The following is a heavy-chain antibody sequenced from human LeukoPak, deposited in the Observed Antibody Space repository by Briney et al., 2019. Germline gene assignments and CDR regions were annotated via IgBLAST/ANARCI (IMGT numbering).Heavy chain of an antibody. CDR1: GGSISSGNFY. V-gene: IGHV4-39*07. Sequence: SETLSLTCIVSGGSISSGNFYWGWIRQPPGKGLEWIGSIYFSENTYYNPSLKSRVTISLDTSKNQFSLKLSSVTAADTAIYYCARDFSSSSTVYYYYYMDVWGKGTTVTVSS. CDR3: ARDFSSSSTVYYYYYMDV. J-gene: IGHJ6*03. D-gene: IGHD6-6*01. CDR2: IYFSENT.